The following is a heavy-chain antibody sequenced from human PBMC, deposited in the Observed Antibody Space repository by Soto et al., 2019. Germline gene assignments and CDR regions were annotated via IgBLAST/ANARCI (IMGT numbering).Heavy chain of an antibody. Sequence: EVQLLESGGGLVQPGGSLRLSCAASGFTFSSYAMSWVRQAPGKGLEWVSAISGSGGSTYYADSVKGQFTISRDNSKNTMYLQMNRLRAEDTAVYYCAKQVNLLLWKEVSFDPWGQGTLVTVGS. CDR2: ISGSGGST. D-gene: IGHD3-10*01. CDR3: AKQVNLLLWKEVSFDP. V-gene: IGHV3-23*01. CDR1: GFTFSSYA. J-gene: IGHJ5*02.